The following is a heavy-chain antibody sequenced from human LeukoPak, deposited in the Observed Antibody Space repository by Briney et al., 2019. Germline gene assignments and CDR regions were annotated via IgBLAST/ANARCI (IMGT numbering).Heavy chain of an antibody. J-gene: IGHJ6*03. CDR1: GFTFSSYA. Sequence: GGTLRLSCAASGFTFSSYAMSWVRQAPGKGLEWVSAISGSGGSTYYADSVKGRFTISRDNSKNTLYLQMNSLRAEDTAVYYCAKVVSYYYYYMDVWGKGTTVTVSS. CDR2: ISGSGGST. CDR3: AKVVSYYYYYMDV. V-gene: IGHV3-23*01. D-gene: IGHD3-16*01.